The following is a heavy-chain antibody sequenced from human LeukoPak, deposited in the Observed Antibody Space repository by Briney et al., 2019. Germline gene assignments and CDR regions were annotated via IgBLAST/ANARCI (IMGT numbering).Heavy chain of an antibody. CDR2: MYSDGST. J-gene: IGHJ6*02. D-gene: IGHD5-18*01. V-gene: IGHV3-53*01. CDR3: ARDAVDTANAV. CDR1: GFMVSSNY. Sequence: GGSLRLSCAASGFMVSSNYMSWVRQAPGTGLECVSVMYSDGSTYYADSVKGRFTISRDNAKNTLYLQMNSLRAEDTAVYYCARDAVDTANAVWGQGTTVTVSS.